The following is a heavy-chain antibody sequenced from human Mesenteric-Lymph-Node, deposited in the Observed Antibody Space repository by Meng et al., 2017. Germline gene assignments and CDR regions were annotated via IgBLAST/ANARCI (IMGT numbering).Heavy chain of an antibody. D-gene: IGHD6-13*01. V-gene: IGHV4-34*01. Sequence: QVQLHQWGAGLLKPSETLSLTCAVYGGSFSGYYWSWIRQPPGKGLEWIGEINHSGSTNYNPSLKSRVTISVDKSKNQFSLKLSSVTAADTAVYYCARVAAAGNEWFDPWGQGTLVTVPS. CDR3: ARVAAAGNEWFDP. J-gene: IGHJ5*02. CDR1: GGSFSGYY. CDR2: INHSGST.